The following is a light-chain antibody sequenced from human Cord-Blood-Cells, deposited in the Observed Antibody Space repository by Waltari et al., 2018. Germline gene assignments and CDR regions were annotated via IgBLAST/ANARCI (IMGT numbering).Light chain of an antibody. J-gene: IGLJ3*02. CDR3: CSYAGSYTWV. V-gene: IGLV2-11*01. CDR2: DVS. Sequence: QSALTQPRSVSGSPGQSVTISCTGTSSDVGGYNYVSWYQRHPGKAPKLMIYDVSKRAAGDPDRFSGSKSGNTAALTISGLQAGDEADCYCCSYAGSYTWVFGGVTKLTVL. CDR1: SSDVGGYNY.